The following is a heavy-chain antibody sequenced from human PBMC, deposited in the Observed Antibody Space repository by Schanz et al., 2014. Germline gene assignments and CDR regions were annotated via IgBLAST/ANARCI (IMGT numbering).Heavy chain of an antibody. J-gene: IGHJ4*02. CDR1: GFTFSRYG. D-gene: IGHD2-2*01. Sequence: QVQLVESGGGVAQPGRSLRLSCAASGFTFSRYGMHWVRQAPGKGLEWVAAMSYDGSIKYYGDSVKGRFTISRDNSKNTLYLHMNTLRSEDTAVYYCAKDSTHIDSVLVPTAIDYWGQGTLVTVSS. CDR2: MSYDGSIK. CDR3: AKDSTHIDSVLVPTAIDY. V-gene: IGHV3-30*18.